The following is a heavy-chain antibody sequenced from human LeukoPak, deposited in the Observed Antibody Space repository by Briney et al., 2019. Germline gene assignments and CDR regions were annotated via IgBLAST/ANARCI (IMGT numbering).Heavy chain of an antibody. CDR1: GGSISSGSYY. Sequence: PSETLSLTCTVSGGSISSGSYYWVWIRQPPGKGLEWIGSIYYSGGADYNPSLQSRVTISVDTSKNEFSLKVRSVTAADTAVYFCARTHCEGDCFSAIRYWGQGTPVTVSS. D-gene: IGHD2-21*02. V-gene: IGHV4-39*07. J-gene: IGHJ4*02. CDR2: IYYSGGA. CDR3: ARTHCEGDCFSAIRY.